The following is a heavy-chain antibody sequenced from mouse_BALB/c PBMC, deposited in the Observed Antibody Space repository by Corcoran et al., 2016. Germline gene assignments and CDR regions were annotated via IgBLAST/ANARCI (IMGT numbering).Heavy chain of an antibody. J-gene: IGHJ3*01. CDR2: IWWNDDK. D-gene: IGHD4-1*01. Sequence: QVTLKESGPGILQPSQTLSLTCSFSGFSLRTSGMSVGWIRQPSGKGLEWLAHIWWNDDKRYDTALKSRLTISKDTSNNQVFLKMASVVTADTSTYYSARIYWDGFAYWGQGTLVTVSA. CDR1: GFSLRTSGMS. V-gene: IGHV8-11*01. CDR3: ARIYWDGFAY.